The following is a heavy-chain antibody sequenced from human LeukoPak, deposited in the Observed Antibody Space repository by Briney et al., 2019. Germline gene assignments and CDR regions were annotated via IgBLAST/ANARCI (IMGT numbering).Heavy chain of an antibody. CDR2: VWANGNTK. Sequence: GRSLRLSCEVSGFTFGDYGMDWVRQAPGKGLQWLAVVWANGNTKYYADSVKGRFTISRDNSKNTLHLQIDSLRAEDTATYYCTRDNANRAYDYWGQGTLVTVSS. CDR1: GFTFGDYG. J-gene: IGHJ4*02. CDR3: TRDNANRAYDY. D-gene: IGHD2-2*01. V-gene: IGHV3-33*01.